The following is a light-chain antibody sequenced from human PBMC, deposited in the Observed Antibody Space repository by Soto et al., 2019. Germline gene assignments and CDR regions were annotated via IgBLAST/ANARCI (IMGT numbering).Light chain of an antibody. CDR2: AVS. J-gene: IGKJ1*01. Sequence: EIVLTQSPGTLSLSPGERVTLSCRASQTISSRSLAWYQQKPGQAPRLLIYAVSSRATGIPDRFSGGGSGTDFTLTISRLELEDFAVYYCQHYSNSLWTFGQGTKVDIK. CDR3: QHYSNSLWT. CDR1: QTISSRS. V-gene: IGKV3-20*01.